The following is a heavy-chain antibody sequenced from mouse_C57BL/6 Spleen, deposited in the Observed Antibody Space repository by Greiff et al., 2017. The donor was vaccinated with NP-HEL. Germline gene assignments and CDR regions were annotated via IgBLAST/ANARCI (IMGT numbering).Heavy chain of an antibody. CDR3: ARFYSNLYAMDY. D-gene: IGHD2-5*01. J-gene: IGHJ4*01. V-gene: IGHV1-26*01. Sequence: EVQLQQSGPELVKPGASVKISCKASGYTFTDYYMNWVKQSHGKSLEWIGDINPNNGGTSYNQKFKGKATLTVDKSSSTAYMELRSLTSEDSAVYYCARFYSNLYAMDYWGQGTSVTVSS. CDR1: GYTFTDYY. CDR2: INPNNGGT.